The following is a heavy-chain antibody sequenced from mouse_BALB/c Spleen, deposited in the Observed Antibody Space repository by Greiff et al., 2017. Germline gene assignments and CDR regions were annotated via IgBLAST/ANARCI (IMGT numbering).Heavy chain of an antibody. D-gene: IGHD1-2*01. CDR3: ARDRVTTATAMDY. V-gene: IGHV2-9*02. CDR1: GFSLTSYG. J-gene: IGHJ4*01. CDR2: IWAGGST. Sequence: QVQLKESGPGLVAPSQSLSITCTVSGFSLTSYGVHWVRQPPGKGLEWLGVIWAGGSTNYNSALMSRLSISKDNSKSQVFLKMNSLQTDDTARYYCARDRVTTATAMDYWGQGTSVTVSS.